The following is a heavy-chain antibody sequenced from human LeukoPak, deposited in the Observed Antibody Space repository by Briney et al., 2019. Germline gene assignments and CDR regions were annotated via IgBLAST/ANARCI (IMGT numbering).Heavy chain of an antibody. V-gene: IGHV4-4*07. CDR1: GGSISSYY. CDR2: IYTSGST. CDR3: ALWGYFDSSGRHF. D-gene: IGHD3-22*01. Sequence: TSETLSLTCTVSGGSISSYYWSWIRQPAGKGLEWIGRIYTSGSTNYNPSLKSRVTISVDTSKNQFSLNLNSVTAADTAVYYCALWGYFDSSGRHFWGQGTLVTVSS. J-gene: IGHJ4*02.